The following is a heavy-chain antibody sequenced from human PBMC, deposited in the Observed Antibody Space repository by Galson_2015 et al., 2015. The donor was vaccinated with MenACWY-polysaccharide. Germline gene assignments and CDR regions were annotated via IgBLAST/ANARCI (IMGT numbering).Heavy chain of an antibody. CDR2: ISAYNGNT. Sequence: QSGAEVKKPGASVTVSCKASGYTFTSYGISWVRQAPGQGLEWMGWISAYNGNTNYAQNLQGRVTMTTDTSTTTAYMELRSLRSDDTAVYYCARDFTKYGRGSGRLDCWGQGTLVTVSS. V-gene: IGHV1-18*01. D-gene: IGHD3-10*01. CDR1: GYTFTSYG. J-gene: IGHJ4*02. CDR3: ARDFTKYGRGSGRLDC.